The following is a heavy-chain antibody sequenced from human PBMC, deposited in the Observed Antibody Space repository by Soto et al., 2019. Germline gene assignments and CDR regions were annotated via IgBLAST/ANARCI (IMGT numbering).Heavy chain of an antibody. Sequence: SETLSLTCTVSGGSISSGDYYWSWIRQPPGKGLEWIGYIYYSGSTYYNPSLKSRITISVDTSKNQFSLKLSSVTAADTAVYYCARDWYYSDSTGYYHDVFDIWGQGTMVTVSS. CDR3: ARDWYYSDSTGYYHDVFDI. V-gene: IGHV4-30-4*01. J-gene: IGHJ3*02. CDR1: GGSISSGDYY. D-gene: IGHD3-22*01. CDR2: IYYSGST.